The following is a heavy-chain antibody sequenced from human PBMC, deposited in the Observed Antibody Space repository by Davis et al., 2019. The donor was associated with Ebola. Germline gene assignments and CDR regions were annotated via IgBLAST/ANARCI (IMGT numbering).Heavy chain of an antibody. Sequence: KVSCKGSGYSFTSYWIGWVRQMPGKGLEWMGIIYPGDSATRYSPSFQGQVTISADKSISTAYLQWSSLKASDTAMYYCARLSMRNHCSSTSCYLEYYYYGMDVWGQGTTVTVSS. CDR3: ARLSMRNHCSSTSCYLEYYYYGMDV. CDR1: GYSFTSYW. J-gene: IGHJ6*02. V-gene: IGHV5-51*01. D-gene: IGHD2-2*01. CDR2: IYPGDSAT.